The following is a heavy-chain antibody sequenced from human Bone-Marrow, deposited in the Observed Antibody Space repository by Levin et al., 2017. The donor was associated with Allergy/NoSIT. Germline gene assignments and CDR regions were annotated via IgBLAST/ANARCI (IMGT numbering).Heavy chain of an antibody. J-gene: IGHJ1*01. Sequence: GESLKISCAASGFTFSSYSMNWVRQAPGKGLEWVSYISSSSSTIYYADSVKGRFTISRDNAKNSLYLQMNSLRAEDTAVYYCARDSGYSYQYFQHWGQGTLVTVSS. CDR2: ISSSSSTI. CDR3: ARDSGYSYQYFQH. CDR1: GFTFSSYS. V-gene: IGHV3-48*04. D-gene: IGHD5-18*01.